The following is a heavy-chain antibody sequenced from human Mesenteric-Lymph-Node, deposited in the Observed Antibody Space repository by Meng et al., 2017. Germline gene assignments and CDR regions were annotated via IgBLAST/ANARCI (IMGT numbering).Heavy chain of an antibody. J-gene: IGHJ4*02. CDR3: ARPKWGSADF. Sequence: ASVNVSCKASGYTFTGYYLEWVRQAPGRGLEWMGQINPNSGNTIFAQKFQGRVTLTRDTSISTVYMELTGLRSDDTAVYYCARPKWGSADFWGQGTLVTVSS. CDR2: INPNSGNT. D-gene: IGHD7-27*01. CDR1: GYTFTGYY. V-gene: IGHV1-2*06.